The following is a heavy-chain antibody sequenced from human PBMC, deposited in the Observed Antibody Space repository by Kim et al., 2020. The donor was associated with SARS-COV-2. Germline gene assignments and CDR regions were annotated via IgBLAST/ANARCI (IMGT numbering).Heavy chain of an antibody. J-gene: IGHJ3*02. CDR2: IYYSGST. D-gene: IGHD6-19*01. V-gene: IGHV4-61*01. CDR3: ARDSYSSGCCDAFDI. Sequence: SETLSLTCTVSGGSVSSGSYYWSWIRQPPGKGLEWIGYIYYSGSTNYNPSLKSRVTISVDTSKNQFSLKLSSVTAADTAVYYCARDSYSSGCCDAFDIWGQGTMVTVSS. CDR1: GGSVSSGSYY.